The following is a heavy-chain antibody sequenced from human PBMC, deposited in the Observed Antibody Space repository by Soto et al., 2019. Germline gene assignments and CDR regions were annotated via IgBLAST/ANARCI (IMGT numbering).Heavy chain of an antibody. V-gene: IGHV2-5*01. CDR3: THRLVGSGTGD. J-gene: IGHJ4*02. Sequence: SGPTLVNPTQTLTLTCTFSGFSLSTSGVAVGWIRQPPGKALEWLAVIHWNDDNHYSPSLKSRLTITKDTSKNQVVLTLTNVDAVDAATYYCTHRLVGSGTGDWGEGTLVTVSS. CDR2: IHWNDDN. CDR1: GFSLSTSGVA. D-gene: IGHD1-1*01.